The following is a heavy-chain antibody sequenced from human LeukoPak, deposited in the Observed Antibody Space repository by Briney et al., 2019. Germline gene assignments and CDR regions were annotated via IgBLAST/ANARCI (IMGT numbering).Heavy chain of an antibody. CDR3: AHRKNYYDSSVFDN. Sequence: SGPTLVNPTQTLTLTCTFSGFSLNTRGVGVGWIRQPPGRALGWLALIYWDDDRRYGPSLKSRLTITKDTSKNQVVLTMTNMDPVDTATYFCAHRKNYYDSSVFDNWGQGTLVTVSS. J-gene: IGHJ4*02. V-gene: IGHV2-5*05. D-gene: IGHD3-22*01. CDR1: GFSLNTRGVG. CDR2: IYWDDDR.